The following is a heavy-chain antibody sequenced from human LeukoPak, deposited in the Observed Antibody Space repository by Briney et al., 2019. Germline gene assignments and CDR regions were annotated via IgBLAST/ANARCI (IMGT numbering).Heavy chain of an antibody. CDR3: ARDSGWRWRERDYYYGMDV. J-gene: IGHJ6*02. CDR2: IRYDGSNK. D-gene: IGHD4-23*01. CDR1: GFTFSSYG. V-gene: IGHV3-30*02. Sequence: GGSLRLSCAASGFTFSSYGMHWVRQAPGKGLEWVAFIRYDGSNKYYADSVKGRFTISRDNAKNSLYLQMNSLRAEDTAVYYCARDSGWRWRERDYYYGMDVGAKGPRSPSP.